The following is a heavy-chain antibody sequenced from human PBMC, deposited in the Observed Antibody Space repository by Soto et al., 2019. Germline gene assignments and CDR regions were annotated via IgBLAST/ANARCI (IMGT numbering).Heavy chain of an antibody. J-gene: IGHJ4*02. CDR3: AKTDCGGDCCVFDY. CDR2: ISGSGGST. CDR1: GFTFSSYA. V-gene: IGHV3-23*01. D-gene: IGHD2-21*02. Sequence: EVQLLESGGGLVQPGGSLRLSCAASGFTFSSYAMSWLRQAPGKGLEWVSTISGSGGSTYYADSVKGRFTMSRDNSKNTVYMQMNSLRADDTAIFYCAKTDCGGDCCVFDYWGQGTLVTVSS.